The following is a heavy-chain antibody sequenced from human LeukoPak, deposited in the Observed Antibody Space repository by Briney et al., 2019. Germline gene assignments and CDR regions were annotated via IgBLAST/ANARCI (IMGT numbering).Heavy chain of an antibody. CDR2: IIPTLGIA. J-gene: IGHJ5*02. CDR1: GGTFSSYA. Sequence: SVKVSCKASGGTFSSYAISWVRQAPGQGLEWMGRIIPTLGIANYAQKFQGRVTITADKSTSTAYMELSSLRSEDTAVYYCARDVYYDSSGYAGWFDPWGQGTLVTVSS. V-gene: IGHV1-69*04. D-gene: IGHD3-22*01. CDR3: ARDVYYDSSGYAGWFDP.